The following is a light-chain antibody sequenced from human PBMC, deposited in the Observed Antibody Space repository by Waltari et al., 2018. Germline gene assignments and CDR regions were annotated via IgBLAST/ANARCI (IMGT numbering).Light chain of an antibody. Sequence: DIVMTQSPDSLAVSLGERATINCKSSQFVLYSSNNKNYLAWYQQKPGQPPKLLIYWASTRESGVPDRFSGRGSGTDFTLTISSLQAEDVAVYYCQQCYSTPWTFGQGTKVEIK. J-gene: IGKJ1*01. CDR3: QQCYSTPWT. V-gene: IGKV4-1*01. CDR2: WAS. CDR1: QFVLYSSNNKNY.